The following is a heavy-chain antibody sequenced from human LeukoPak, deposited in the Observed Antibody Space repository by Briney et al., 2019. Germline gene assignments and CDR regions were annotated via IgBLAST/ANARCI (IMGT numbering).Heavy chain of an antibody. J-gene: IGHJ4*02. D-gene: IGHD1-26*01. CDR1: GFTFSSYS. CDR3: ARDLGVGASDY. Sequence: PGGSLRLSRAASGFTFSSYSMNWVRQAPGKGLEWVSSISSSSSYIYYADSVKGRFTISRDNAKNSLYLQMNSLRAEDTAVYYCARDLGVGASDYWGQGTLVTVSS. V-gene: IGHV3-21*01. CDR2: ISSSSSYI.